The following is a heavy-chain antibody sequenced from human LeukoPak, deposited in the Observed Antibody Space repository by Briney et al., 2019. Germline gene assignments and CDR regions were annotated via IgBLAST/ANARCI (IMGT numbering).Heavy chain of an antibody. Sequence: SETLSLTCTVSGGSISSYYWSWIRQPAGKGLEWIGRIYTSGSTNYNPSLKSRVTMSVDTSKNQFSLKLSFVTAADTAVYYCARDWFVTTAPDYFDYWGQGTLVTVSS. D-gene: IGHD4-4*01. V-gene: IGHV4-4*07. CDR2: IYTSGST. CDR3: ARDWFVTTAPDYFDY. CDR1: GGSISSYY. J-gene: IGHJ4*02.